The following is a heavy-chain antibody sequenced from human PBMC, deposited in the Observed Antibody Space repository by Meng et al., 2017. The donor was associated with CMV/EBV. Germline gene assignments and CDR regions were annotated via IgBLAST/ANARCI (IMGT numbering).Heavy chain of an antibody. CDR1: TFNDAG. D-gene: IGHD1-26*01. CDR3: TTDWGASGSYHPHYFHY. Sequence: TFNDAGMNWVRQAPGKGLEWVGRIKSKTDGETTDYAAPVKGRFTISRDDSKNTLHLQMDSLKTDDTAVYYCTTDWGASGSYHPHYFHYWGQGTLVTVSS. V-gene: IGHV3-15*07. CDR2: IKSKTDGETT. J-gene: IGHJ4*02.